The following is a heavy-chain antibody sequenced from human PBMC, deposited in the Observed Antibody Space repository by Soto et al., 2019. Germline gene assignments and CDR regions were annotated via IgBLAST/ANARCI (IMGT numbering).Heavy chain of an antibody. D-gene: IGHD3-22*01. V-gene: IGHV4-31*03. CDR2: IYYSGST. CDR3: AREDYYYDSSGYLNWFDP. Sequence: PSETLSLTCTVSGGSISSGGYYWSWIRQHPGKGLEWIGYIYYSGSTYYNPSLKSRVTISVDTSKNQFSLKLSSVTAADTAVYYCAREDYYYDSSGYLNWFDPWGQGTLVTVSS. J-gene: IGHJ5*02. CDR1: GGSISSGGYY.